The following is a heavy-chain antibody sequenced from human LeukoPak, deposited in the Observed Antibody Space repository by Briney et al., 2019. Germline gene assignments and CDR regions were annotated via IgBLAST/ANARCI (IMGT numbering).Heavy chain of an antibody. Sequence: GGSLRLSCAASGFTFSSYSMNWVRQAPGEGLEWVSSISTSSSYIYYADSVKGRFTISRDNAKNSLYLQMNSLRAEDTAVYYCARRGIAATHYYFDYWGQGTLVTASS. D-gene: IGHD2-15*01. CDR3: ARRGIAATHYYFDY. CDR2: ISTSSSYI. CDR1: GFTFSSYS. J-gene: IGHJ4*02. V-gene: IGHV3-21*01.